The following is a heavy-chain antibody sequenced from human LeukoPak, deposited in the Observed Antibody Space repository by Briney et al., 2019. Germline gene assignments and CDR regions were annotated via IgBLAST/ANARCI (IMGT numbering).Heavy chain of an antibody. V-gene: IGHV4-38-2*02. CDR2: IYHNRTT. D-gene: IGHD3-10*01. CDR1: GYSISSGYY. J-gene: IGHJ4*02. CDR3: VKGGTYYFGASGSGD. Sequence: SETLSLTCSVSGYSISSGYYWVWIRQPPGKGLQWIGSIYHNRTTYYNPSLKSRVTISVDTSKNHFSLKLSSVTAADTAVDYCVKGGTYYFGASGSGDWGQGTLVSVSS.